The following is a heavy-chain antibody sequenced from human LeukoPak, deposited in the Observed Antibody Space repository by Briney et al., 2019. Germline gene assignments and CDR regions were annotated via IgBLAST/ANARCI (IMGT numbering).Heavy chain of an antibody. CDR2: IRYDGSNK. CDR3: AKDRSWASGYNHPGY. D-gene: IGHD5-12*01. J-gene: IGHJ4*02. CDR1: GFTFSSYG. V-gene: IGHV3-30*02. Sequence: PGGSLRLSCAASGFTFSSYGMHLVRQAPGKGLEWVAFIRYDGSNKYYADSVKGRFTISRDNSKNTLYLQMNSLRAEDTAVYYCAKDRSWASGYNHPGYWGQGTLVTVSS.